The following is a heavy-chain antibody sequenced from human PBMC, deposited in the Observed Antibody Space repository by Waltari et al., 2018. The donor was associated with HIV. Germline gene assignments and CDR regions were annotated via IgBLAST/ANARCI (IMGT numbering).Heavy chain of an antibody. Sequence: QVQLQESGPGLVKPSETLSLTCAVSGYSISSGYYWGWIRQPPGKGLEGIGSIYQSGTTYYNPSRKSRVTISIDTSKNQVSLKLSSVTAADTAVYYCARDQVGATYFDYWGQGTLVTVSS. CDR3: ARDQVGATYFDY. CDR1: GYSISSGYY. CDR2: IYQSGTT. D-gene: IGHD1-26*01. V-gene: IGHV4-38-2*02. J-gene: IGHJ4*02.